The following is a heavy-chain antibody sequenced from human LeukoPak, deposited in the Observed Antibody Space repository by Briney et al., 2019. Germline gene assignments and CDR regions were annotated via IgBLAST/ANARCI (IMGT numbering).Heavy chain of an antibody. D-gene: IGHD3-22*01. CDR1: GGSISSYY. CDR2: IYYSGST. V-gene: IGHV4-59*01. CDR3: ARTKYYYDSSGYYICYFDY. Sequence: PSETLSLTCTVSGGSISSYYWSWIRQPPGKGLEWIGYIYYSGSTNYNPSLKSRVTISVDTSKNQFSLKLSSVTAADTAVYYCARTKYYYDSSGYYICYFDYWGQGTLVTVSS. J-gene: IGHJ4*02.